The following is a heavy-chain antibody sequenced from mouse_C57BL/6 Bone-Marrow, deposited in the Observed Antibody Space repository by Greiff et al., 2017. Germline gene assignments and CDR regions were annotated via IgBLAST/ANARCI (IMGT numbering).Heavy chain of an antibody. V-gene: IGHV5-6*02. Sequence: EVKLVESGGDLVKPGGSLKLSCAASGFTFSSYGMSWVRQTPDTRLEWVATIRSGGSYTYYPDSVKGRFTISRDNAKNTLYLHMSSLKSEDTAMYYCARRCLDYWGQGTTLTVSS. J-gene: IGHJ2*01. CDR1: GFTFSSYG. CDR2: IRSGGSYT. CDR3: ARRCLDY.